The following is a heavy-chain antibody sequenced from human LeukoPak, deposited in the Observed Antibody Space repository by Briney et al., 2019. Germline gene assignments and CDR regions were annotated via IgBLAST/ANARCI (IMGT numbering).Heavy chain of an antibody. Sequence: GGSLRLSCAASGFTFSSYAMTWVRQAPGKGLEWVSTISGSGGSTNYADSVKGRFPISRDNSQNTLYLQMNSLRAEDTAVYYCAPRPTVTIDYWGQGTLVTVSS. D-gene: IGHD4-17*01. CDR2: ISGSGGST. CDR3: APRPTVTIDY. CDR1: GFTFSSYA. J-gene: IGHJ4*02. V-gene: IGHV3-23*01.